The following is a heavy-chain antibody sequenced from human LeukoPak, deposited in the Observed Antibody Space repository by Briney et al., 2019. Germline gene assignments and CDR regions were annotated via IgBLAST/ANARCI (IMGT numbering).Heavy chain of an antibody. CDR2: IYYSGST. D-gene: IGHD3-10*01. CDR1: GYSISSGYY. J-gene: IGHJ4*02. Sequence: SETLSLTCTVSGYSISSGYYWGWIRQPPGKGLEWIGSIYYSGSTYYNPSLKSRVTISVDTSKNQFSLKLSSVTAADTAVYYCARWGSNMAREKGDHWGQGTLVTVSS. V-gene: IGHV4-38-2*02. CDR3: ARWGSNMAREKGDH.